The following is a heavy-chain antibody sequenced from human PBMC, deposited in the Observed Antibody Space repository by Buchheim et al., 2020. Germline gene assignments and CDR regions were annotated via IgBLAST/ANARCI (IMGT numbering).Heavy chain of an antibody. Sequence: QVQLQQWGAGLLKPSETLSLTCAVYGGSFSGYYWSWIRQPPGKGLEWIGEINHSGSTNYNPSLKSRVTISVDTSQNQFSLNLSSVTAADTAVYYCARGSRASGSSRYWGQGTL. J-gene: IGHJ4*01. CDR3: ARGSRASGSSRY. CDR2: INHSGST. CDR1: GGSFSGYY. V-gene: IGHV4-34*01. D-gene: IGHD1-26*01.